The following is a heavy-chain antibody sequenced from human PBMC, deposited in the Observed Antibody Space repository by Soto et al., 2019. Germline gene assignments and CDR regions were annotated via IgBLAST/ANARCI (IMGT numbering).Heavy chain of an antibody. CDR3: ARLGYCSGGDCHGMDV. D-gene: IGHD2-15*01. CDR1: GYGFSAYW. CDR2: IYPGDSDT. V-gene: IGHV5-51*01. J-gene: IGHJ6*02. Sequence: PGESLKISCKGAGYGFSAYWIAWVRQMPGKGLEWMGTIYPGDSDTRYSPSFQGQVTISADKSITTAYLQWSTLKASDTAMYYCARLGYCSGGDCHGMDVWGQGTTVTVPS.